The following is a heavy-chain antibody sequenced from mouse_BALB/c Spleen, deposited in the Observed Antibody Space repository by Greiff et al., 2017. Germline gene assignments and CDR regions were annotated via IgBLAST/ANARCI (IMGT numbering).Heavy chain of an antibody. CDR2: ISYSGST. CDR3: ARFTFITPQYYFDY. Sequence: EVKLVESGPSLVKPSQTLSLTCSVTGDSITSGYWNWIRKFPGNKLEYMGYISYSGSTYYNPSLKSRISITRDTSKNQYYLQLNSVTTEDTATYYCARFTFITPQYYFDYWGQGTTLTVSS. J-gene: IGHJ2*01. V-gene: IGHV3-8*02. D-gene: IGHD1-1*01. CDR1: GDSITSGY.